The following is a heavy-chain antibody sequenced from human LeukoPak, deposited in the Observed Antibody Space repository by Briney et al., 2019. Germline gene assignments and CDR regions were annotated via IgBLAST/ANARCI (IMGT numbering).Heavy chain of an antibody. Sequence: GGSLRLSCAASGFTFSSYWMSWVRQAPGKGGEGGAKIKQEGREKKYVESGKGGFTISRDNAKTSLYLQMNSLRAEDTAVYYCARVLNCGGDCYSQPHDYWGQGTLVTVSS. CDR3: ARVLNCGGDCYSQPHDY. J-gene: IGHJ4*02. CDR2: IKQEGREK. D-gene: IGHD2-21*02. CDR1: GFTFSSYW. V-gene: IGHV3-7*01.